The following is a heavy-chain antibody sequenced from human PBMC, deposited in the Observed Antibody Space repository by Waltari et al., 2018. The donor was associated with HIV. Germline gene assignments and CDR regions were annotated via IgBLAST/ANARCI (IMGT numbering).Heavy chain of an antibody. Sequence: QVQLQQWGAGLLKPSETLSLTCAVYGGSFSGYYWSWIRQPPGKGLEWIGEINHSGSTNYNPSLKSRVTISVDTSKNQFSLKLSSVTAADTAVYYCARKYCSSTSCQYYFDYWGQGTLVTVSS. CDR2: INHSGST. CDR3: ARKYCSSTSCQYYFDY. V-gene: IGHV4-34*01. D-gene: IGHD2-2*01. CDR1: GGSFSGYY. J-gene: IGHJ4*02.